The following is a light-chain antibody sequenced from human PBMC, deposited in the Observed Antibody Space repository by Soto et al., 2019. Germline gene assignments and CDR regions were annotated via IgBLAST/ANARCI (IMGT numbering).Light chain of an antibody. CDR3: QKYNSAPWT. V-gene: IGKV1-27*01. Sequence: DIQMTQSPSSLSASVGDRVTITCRASQGISNHLGWYQQQPGKVPKLLIYVASTLQSGVPYRFSGSGSGTDFTLTISSLQPEDVATYYCQKYNSAPWTFGQGTKAEIK. CDR1: QGISNH. CDR2: VAS. J-gene: IGKJ1*01.